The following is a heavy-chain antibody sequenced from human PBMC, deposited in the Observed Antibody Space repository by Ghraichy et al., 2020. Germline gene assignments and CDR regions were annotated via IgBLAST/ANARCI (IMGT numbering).Heavy chain of an antibody. CDR2: IYYSVNT. D-gene: IGHD3-3*01. J-gene: IGHJ6*02. Sequence: SETLSLTCTVSGGSISSGDYYWSWIRQPPGKGLEWIGYIYYSVNTFYNRSLKSRVAISVDTSKNQFSLKLSSVTAADTAVYYCGRERVIWSGSHRTLDVWGQGTLVTVSS. CDR3: GRERVIWSGSHRTLDV. V-gene: IGHV4-30-4*01. CDR1: GGSISSGDYY.